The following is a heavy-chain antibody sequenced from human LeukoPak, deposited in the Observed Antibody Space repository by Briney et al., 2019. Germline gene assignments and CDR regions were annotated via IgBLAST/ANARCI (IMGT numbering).Heavy chain of an antibody. CDR2: INRSGST. V-gene: IGHV4-34*01. CDR1: GGSINNYY. J-gene: IGHJ4*02. D-gene: IGHD6-13*01. CDR3: ARGRYSSI. Sequence: SETLSLTCTVSGGSINNYYWKWIRQPPGRGREWIGEINRSGSTNYNPSRKSRVTISVDTSKNQFPLKRSAVTAAYTAVYDCARGRYSSIWGQGTVVTVSS.